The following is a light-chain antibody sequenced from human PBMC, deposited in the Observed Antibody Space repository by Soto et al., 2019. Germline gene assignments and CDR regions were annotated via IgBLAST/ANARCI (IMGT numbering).Light chain of an antibody. Sequence: QSALTQPASVSGSPGQSITISCTGTSSDVGGYNYVSWYQQHPGKAPKLMIYDVSNRPSGVSNRFSGSKSGNTASLTISGLQADDEADYYCSSYTSSSTLLYVFGTGTKDTVL. CDR2: DVS. V-gene: IGLV2-14*01. CDR3: SSYTSSSTLLYV. CDR1: SSDVGGYNY. J-gene: IGLJ1*01.